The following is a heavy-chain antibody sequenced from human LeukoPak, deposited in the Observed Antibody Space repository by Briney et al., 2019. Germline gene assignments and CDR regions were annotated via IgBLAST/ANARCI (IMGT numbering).Heavy chain of an antibody. Sequence: GGSLRLSCAASGVTVSNNYMSWVRQAPGKGLEWVSVIYSGGSTYNSDSVKGRFTISRDNSKNTVFLQMNSLRAEDTAVYYCARVDFWSGHAFDIWGQGTMVTVSS. CDR1: GVTVSNNY. J-gene: IGHJ3*02. CDR2: IYSGGST. D-gene: IGHD3-3*01. V-gene: IGHV3-53*01. CDR3: ARVDFWSGHAFDI.